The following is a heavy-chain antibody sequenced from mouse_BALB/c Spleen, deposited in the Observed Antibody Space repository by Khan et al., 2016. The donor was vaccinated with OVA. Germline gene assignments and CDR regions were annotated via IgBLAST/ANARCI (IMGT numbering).Heavy chain of an antibody. Sequence: VQLQESGPELVKPGASVKMSCKASGYTFTDYVISWVKQRTGQGLEWIGEIYPGSGSIYYNEKFKGKATLTADTSANTAYMQLSSLTSEDSAVFFCAKIFYGNSYAMDYWGQRTSVTVSS. V-gene: IGHV1-77*01. CDR3: AKIFYGNSYAMDY. CDR1: GYTFTDYV. D-gene: IGHD2-1*01. J-gene: IGHJ4*01. CDR2: IYPGSGSI.